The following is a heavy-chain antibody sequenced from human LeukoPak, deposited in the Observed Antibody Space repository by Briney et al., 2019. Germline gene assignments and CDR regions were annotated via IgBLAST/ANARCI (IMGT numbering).Heavy chain of an antibody. D-gene: IGHD3-3*01. CDR1: GGTFSSYA. CDR3: ARAFWSGYYEGYFDY. J-gene: IGHJ4*02. CDR2: IIPIFGTA. V-gene: IGHV1-69*13. Sequence: ASVKVSCKASGGTFSSYAISWVRQAPGQGLDWMGGIIPIFGTANYAQKVQCRVTITADEYTSTAYLELSSLRSEDTAVYYCARAFWSGYYEGYFDYWGQGTLVTVSS.